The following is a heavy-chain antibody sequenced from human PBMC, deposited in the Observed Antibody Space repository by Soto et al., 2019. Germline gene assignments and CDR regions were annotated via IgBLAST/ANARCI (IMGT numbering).Heavy chain of an antibody. CDR1: GDSISSNNNY. V-gene: IGHV4-30-4*01. CDR3: ARGRGYSYGLDP. J-gene: IGHJ5*02. CDR2: ISYSGTT. Sequence: QVQLQESGPGLVKPSQTLSLTCTVSGDSISSNNNYWSWIRQPPGEGLEWIGFISYSGTTSYSPSLKSRVXXXLXPSKTPFSLSLSSVTAADTAVYYCARGRGYSYGLDPWGQGTLVTVSS. D-gene: IGHD5-18*01.